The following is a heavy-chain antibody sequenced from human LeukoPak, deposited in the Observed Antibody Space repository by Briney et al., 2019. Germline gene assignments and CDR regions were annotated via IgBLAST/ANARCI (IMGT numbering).Heavy chain of an antibody. D-gene: IGHD6-19*01. CDR1: GGTFSSYT. CDR2: IIPILGIA. CDR3: AMGPLGGWSDY. J-gene: IGHJ4*02. Sequence: SVKVSCKASGGTFSSYTISWVRQAPGQGLEWMGRIIPILGIANYAQKFQGRVTITADKSTSTAYMELSSLRSEDTAVYYCAMGPLGGWSDYWGQGTLVTVSS. V-gene: IGHV1-69*02.